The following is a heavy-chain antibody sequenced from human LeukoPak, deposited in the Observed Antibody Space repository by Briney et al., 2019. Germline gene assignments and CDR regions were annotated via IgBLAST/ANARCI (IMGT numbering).Heavy chain of an antibody. CDR3: ARIFAVVPADLDY. CDR2: IYPGDSDT. CDR1: GYSFTSYW. D-gene: IGHD2-2*01. J-gene: IGHJ4*02. V-gene: IGHV5-51*01. Sequence: GESLKISCKGSGYSFTSYWIGWVRQMPGEGLEWMGIIYPGDSDTRYSPSFQGQVTISADKSISTAYLQWSSLKASDTAMYYCARIFAVVPADLDYWGQGTLVTVSS.